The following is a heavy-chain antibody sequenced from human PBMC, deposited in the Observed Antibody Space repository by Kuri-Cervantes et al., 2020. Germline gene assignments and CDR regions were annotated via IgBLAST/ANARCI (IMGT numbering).Heavy chain of an antibody. J-gene: IGHJ4*02. Sequence: GESLKISCAASGFTFSSSWMHWVCQAPEKGLEWVADIKCDGSEKYYVDSVKGRLTISRDNAKNSLYLQVNSLRAEDTALYYCATQTTTSASYFRSFDYWGQGTLVTVSS. CDR1: GFTFSSSW. CDR2: IKCDGSEK. V-gene: IGHV3-52*01. D-gene: IGHD1-26*01. CDR3: ATQTTTSASYFRSFDY.